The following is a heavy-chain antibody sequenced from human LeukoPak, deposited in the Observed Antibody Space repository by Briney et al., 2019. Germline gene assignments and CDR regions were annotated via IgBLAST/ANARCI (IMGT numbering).Heavy chain of an antibody. V-gene: IGHV1-46*01. CDR1: GYTFTSYY. Sequence: ASVKVSCKASGYTFTSYYMHWVRQAPGQGLEWMGIISPSGGSTSYAQKFQGRVTMTRDTSTSTVYMELSSLRSEDTAVYYCARSHAYCGGDCYLGYWGQGTLVTVSS. D-gene: IGHD2-21*02. CDR3: ARSHAYCGGDCYLGY. J-gene: IGHJ4*02. CDR2: ISPSGGST.